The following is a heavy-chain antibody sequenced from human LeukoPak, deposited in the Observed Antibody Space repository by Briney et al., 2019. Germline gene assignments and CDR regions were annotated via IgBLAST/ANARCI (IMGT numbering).Heavy chain of an antibody. CDR3: ARAGPSSSWHQFDY. Sequence: GGSLRLSCAASGFTVSRNYMSWVRQAPGKGLEWVSVICSGGSTYYADSVKGRFTISRDNSKNTLYLQMNSLRAEDTAVYYCARAGPSSSWHQFDYWGQGTLVTVSS. CDR1: GFTVSRNY. D-gene: IGHD6-13*01. J-gene: IGHJ4*02. CDR2: ICSGGST. V-gene: IGHV3-66*01.